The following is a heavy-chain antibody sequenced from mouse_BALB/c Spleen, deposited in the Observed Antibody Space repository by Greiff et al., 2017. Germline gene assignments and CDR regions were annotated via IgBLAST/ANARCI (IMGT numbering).Heavy chain of an antibody. CDR3: SGDSSGYGD. J-gene: IGHJ2*01. CDR1: GFNIKDYY. D-gene: IGHD3-2*01. V-gene: IGHV14-4*02. CDR2: IDPENGDT. Sequence: EVQLQESGAELVRSGASVKLSCTASGFNIKDYYMHWVKQRPEQGLEWIGWIDPENGDTEYAPKFQGKATMTADTSSNTAYLQLSSLTSEDTAVYYCSGDSSGYGDWGQGTTLTVSS.